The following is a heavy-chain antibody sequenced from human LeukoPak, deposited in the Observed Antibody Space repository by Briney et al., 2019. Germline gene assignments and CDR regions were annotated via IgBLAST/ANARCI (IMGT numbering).Heavy chain of an antibody. Sequence: PGTSLRLSCAASGFTISAYGMHWVRQAPGRGLEWVAVVWYDGNNKYYADSVKGRFTISRDNSKNTLYLQMNSLRAEDTAVYYCAADSICWYDLGYWGQGTPVTVSS. CDR2: VWYDGNNK. J-gene: IGHJ4*02. D-gene: IGHD6-13*01. V-gene: IGHV3-33*01. CDR3: AADSICWYDLGY. CDR1: GFTISAYG.